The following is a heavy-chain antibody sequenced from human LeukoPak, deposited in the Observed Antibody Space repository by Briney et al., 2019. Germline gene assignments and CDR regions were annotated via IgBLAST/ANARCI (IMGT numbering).Heavy chain of an antibody. Sequence: SETLSLTCAVYGRSFSGYYWSWIRQPPGKGLEWIGEINHSGSTNYNPSLKSRVTISVATSKNQFSLKLSSVTAADTAVYYCARLPRPSIAVAGLRDYWGQGTLVTVSS. CDR3: ARLPRPSIAVAGLRDY. V-gene: IGHV4-34*01. D-gene: IGHD6-19*01. CDR2: INHSGST. CDR1: GRSFSGYY. J-gene: IGHJ4*02.